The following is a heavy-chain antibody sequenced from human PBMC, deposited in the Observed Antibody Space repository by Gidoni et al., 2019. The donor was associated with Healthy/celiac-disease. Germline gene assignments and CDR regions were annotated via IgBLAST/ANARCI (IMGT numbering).Heavy chain of an antibody. J-gene: IGHJ6*02. Sequence: QVQLQESGPALVKPSGTLSATCAVSGAYVSSRNWSLWVRQPPGKGLEWIGEIYHSGITNSNPSLKSRVTISVDKSKNQFSLKLSSVTAADTAVYYCARNYYGSGSYYNPYYYYYGMDVWGQGTTVTVSS. CDR2: IYHSGIT. CDR1: GAYVSSRNW. D-gene: IGHD3-10*01. CDR3: ARNYYGSGSYYNPYYYYYGMDV. V-gene: IGHV4-4*02.